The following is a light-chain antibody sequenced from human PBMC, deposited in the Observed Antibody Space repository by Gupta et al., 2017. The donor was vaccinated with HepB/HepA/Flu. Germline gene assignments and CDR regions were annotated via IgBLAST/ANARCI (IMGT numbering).Light chain of an antibody. CDR1: SGYSHYS. CDR2: VESSGRY. J-gene: IGLJ2*01. V-gene: IGLV4-60*03. Sequence: QLMVTQSSSASASLGSSVKLTCTLSSGYSHYSIGWHQQQPGKAPRFLMKVESSGRYNKGSGIPERFSGSSSGAARDLTISNLQAEDEDDYYCETWDSNIRVFGGGTKLTVL. CDR3: ETWDSNIRV.